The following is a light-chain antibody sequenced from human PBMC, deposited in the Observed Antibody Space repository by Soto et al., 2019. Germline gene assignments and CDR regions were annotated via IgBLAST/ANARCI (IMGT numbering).Light chain of an antibody. Sequence: QSVLTQPPSVSGAPGQRVTISCTGSSSNIGAGYDVHWYQQLPGTAPKLLIYGNSNRPSGVPDRFSGSKSGTSASLAITGRQAEDEADHYCQPYDSSLSGSGVFGGGTKLTVL. CDR1: SSNIGAGYD. V-gene: IGLV1-40*01. J-gene: IGLJ2*01. CDR2: GNS. CDR3: QPYDSSLSGSGV.